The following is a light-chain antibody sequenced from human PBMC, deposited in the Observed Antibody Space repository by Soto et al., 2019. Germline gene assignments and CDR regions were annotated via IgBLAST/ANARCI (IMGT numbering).Light chain of an antibody. CDR1: QSVLYSSTNKNY. CDR3: QQYSSSRT. V-gene: IGKV4-1*01. Sequence: DIVMTQSPDSLAVSLGERATINCKSSQSVLYSSTNKNYLAWYQKKPGQPPKLLIYRASTRQSGVPDRFSGSGSRTDFTLTISSVEAEDVAVYYCQQYSSSRTFGQGTKVEIK. CDR2: RAS. J-gene: IGKJ1*01.